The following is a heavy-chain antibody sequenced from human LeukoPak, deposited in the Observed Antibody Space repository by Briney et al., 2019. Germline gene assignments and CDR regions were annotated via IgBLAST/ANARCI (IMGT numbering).Heavy chain of an antibody. D-gene: IGHD2-2*01. CDR1: GYTFPSYF. CDR3: ARGYCSSTSCYMDV. J-gene: IGHJ6*02. Sequence: ASVKVSCKASGYTFPSYFMHWVRQAPGQGLEWMGIINPTGGSTTYAQKFQGRVTMTRDTSTSTAYMELSSLRSEDTAVYYCARGYCSSTSCYMDVWGQGTTVT. V-gene: IGHV1-46*01. CDR2: INPTGGST.